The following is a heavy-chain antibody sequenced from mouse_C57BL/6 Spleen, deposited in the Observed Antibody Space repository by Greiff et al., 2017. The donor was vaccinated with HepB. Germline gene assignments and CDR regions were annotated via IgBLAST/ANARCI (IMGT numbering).Heavy chain of an antibody. CDR2: IRNKANGYTT. Sequence: EVKLMESGGGLVQPGGSLSLSCAASGFTFTDYYMSWARQPPGKALEWLGFIRNKANGYTTEYSASVKGRFTISRDNSQSILYLQMNALRAEDSATYYCARKLLFYWYFDVWGTGTTVTVSS. J-gene: IGHJ1*03. CDR3: ARKLLFYWYFDV. V-gene: IGHV7-3*01. CDR1: GFTFTDYY.